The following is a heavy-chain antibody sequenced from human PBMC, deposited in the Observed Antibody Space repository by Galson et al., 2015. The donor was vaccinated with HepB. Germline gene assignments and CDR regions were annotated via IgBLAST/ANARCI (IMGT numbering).Heavy chain of an antibody. D-gene: IGHD2-15*01. CDR3: ARDSLVVVAATGMDV. CDR2: ISYDGSNK. J-gene: IGHJ6*02. Sequence: SLRLSCAASGFTFSSYAMHWVRQAPGKGLEWVAVISYDGSNKYYADSVKGRFTISRDNSKNTLYLQMNSLRAEDTAVYYCARDSLVVVAATGMDVWGQGTTVTVSS. CDR1: GFTFSSYA. V-gene: IGHV3-30-3*01.